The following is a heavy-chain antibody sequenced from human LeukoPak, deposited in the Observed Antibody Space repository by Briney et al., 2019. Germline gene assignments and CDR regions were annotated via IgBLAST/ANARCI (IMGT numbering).Heavy chain of an antibody. CDR3: ARDGMEIRGSYGVDAFDI. CDR1: GFTFSTYT. D-gene: IGHD1-26*01. CDR2: IKQDGSEK. Sequence: GGSLRLSCAASGFTFSTYTMNWVRQAPGKGLEWVANIKQDGSEKYYVDSVKGRFTISRDNAKNSLYLQMNSLRAEDTAVYYCARDGMEIRGSYGVDAFDIWGQGTMVTVSS. V-gene: IGHV3-7*01. J-gene: IGHJ3*02.